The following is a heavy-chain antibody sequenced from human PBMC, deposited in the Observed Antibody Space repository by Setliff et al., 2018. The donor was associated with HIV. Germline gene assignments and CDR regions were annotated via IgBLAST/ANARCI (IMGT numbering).Heavy chain of an antibody. D-gene: IGHD7-27*01. CDR1: GYTFSTYP. CDR2: INTGNDNT. J-gene: IGHJ2*01. V-gene: IGHV1-3*04. Sequence: GASVKVSCKTTGYTFSTYPMHWVRQAPGQRLEWMGWINTGNDNTRYSQNFQGRVTITRDTSATTAYMELSSLRSEDTAVYYCARDTRWGDWYFDLWGRGTLVTVSS. CDR3: ARDTRWGDWYFDL.